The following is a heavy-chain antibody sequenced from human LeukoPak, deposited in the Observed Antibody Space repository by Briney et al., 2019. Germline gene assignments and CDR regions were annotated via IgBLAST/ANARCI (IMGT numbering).Heavy chain of an antibody. D-gene: IGHD6-19*01. CDR3: ARGPGIAVAGTYGDPY. CDR1: GFTLSTYN. V-gene: IGHV3-21*01. Sequence: PGGSLRLSCAASGFTLSTYNMKWVRQAPRKGLEWVSSISTSSSYIYYADSVKGRFTISRDNARNSLYLQMNSLRAEDTAVYYCARGPGIAVAGTYGDPYWGQGTLVTVSS. J-gene: IGHJ4*02. CDR2: ISTSSSYI.